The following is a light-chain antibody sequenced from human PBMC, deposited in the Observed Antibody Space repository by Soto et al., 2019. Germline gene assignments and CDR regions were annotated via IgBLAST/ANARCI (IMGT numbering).Light chain of an antibody. V-gene: IGKV1-27*01. Sequence: DIQMTQSPSSLSASLGDRVTITCRASQGIGVYLAWFQQKPGKVPKLLIYAASALHSGVPSRFSGSGSGTDFTLTSRSLQPEDIATYYCQKYNSAPLTFGGGTKVDIK. CDR2: AAS. J-gene: IGKJ4*01. CDR3: QKYNSAPLT. CDR1: QGIGVY.